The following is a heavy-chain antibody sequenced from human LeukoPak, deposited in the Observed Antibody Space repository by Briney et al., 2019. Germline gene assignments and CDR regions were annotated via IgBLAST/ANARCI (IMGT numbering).Heavy chain of an antibody. J-gene: IGHJ4*02. CDR2: IYYSGT. V-gene: IGHV4-59*13. CDR3: ARDPKDFYDTSNYLYFDY. Sequence: PSETLSLTCTVSDGSISSYYWSWIRHPPGKGLEWIGYIYYSGTNYNPSLKSRVIISVDTSKNQFSLKLSSVTAADTAVYYCARDPKDFYDTSNYLYFDYWGRGTLVTVSS. D-gene: IGHD3-22*01. CDR1: DGSISSYY.